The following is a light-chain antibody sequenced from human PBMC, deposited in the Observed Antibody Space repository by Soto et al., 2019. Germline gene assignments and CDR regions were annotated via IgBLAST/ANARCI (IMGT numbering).Light chain of an antibody. CDR3: QQYRSSPLT. CDR1: QSVSSDY. J-gene: IGKJ4*01. V-gene: IGKV3-20*01. CDR2: RAS. Sequence: EIVLTQSPGTLSLSPGERATLSCRASQSVSSDYLAWYQQKPGQTPKVLIYRASSRATGIPDRFSGSGSGTDFTLTISRLEPEDFAVYYCQQYRSSPLTFGGGTKVEIK.